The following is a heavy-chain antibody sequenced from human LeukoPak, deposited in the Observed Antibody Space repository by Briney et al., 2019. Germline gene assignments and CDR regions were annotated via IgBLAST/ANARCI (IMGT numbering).Heavy chain of an antibody. CDR3: ARDHPVADWAADI. CDR1: GGSISSHS. V-gene: IGHV4-59*11. D-gene: IGHD2-15*01. J-gene: IGHJ3*02. Sequence: ASETLSLTCSVSGGSISSHSWSWIRLAPGKGLEWIGYIDYRGSSNYNPSLKSRVTISADPSKNQFSLKLTSVTAADTAIYYCARDHPVADWAADIWGRGTMVTVSS. CDR2: IDYRGSS.